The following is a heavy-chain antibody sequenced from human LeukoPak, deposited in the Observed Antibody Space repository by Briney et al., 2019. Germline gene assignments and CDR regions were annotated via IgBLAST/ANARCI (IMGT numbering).Heavy chain of an antibody. V-gene: IGHV3-53*04. J-gene: IGHJ3*02. D-gene: IGHD3-10*01. Sequence: PGGSLRLSCAASGFTVSSNYMSWVRQAPGKGLEWVSVIYSGGSTYYAGSVKGRFTISRHNSKNTLYLQVNSLRAEDTAVYYCARDQMVRGVIEGFDIWGQGTMVTVSS. CDR3: ARDQMVRGVIEGFDI. CDR2: IYSGGST. CDR1: GFTVSSNY.